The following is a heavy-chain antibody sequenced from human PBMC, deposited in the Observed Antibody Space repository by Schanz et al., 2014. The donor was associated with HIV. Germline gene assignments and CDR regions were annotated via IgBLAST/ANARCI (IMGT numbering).Heavy chain of an antibody. D-gene: IGHD2-15*01. V-gene: IGHV3-33*03. CDR3: AKGGRDILSYYGMDV. J-gene: IGHJ6*02. CDR2: IWNDGTSK. CDR1: GFTFSNYA. Sequence: QVHLVESGGGVVQPGTSLRLSCAASGFTFSNYAIHWVRQAPGKGLEGVTLIWNDGTSKYYADSVKGRFTISRDASKNALYLQMNSLRAEDTAVYYCAKGGRDILSYYGMDVWGQGTTVTVSS.